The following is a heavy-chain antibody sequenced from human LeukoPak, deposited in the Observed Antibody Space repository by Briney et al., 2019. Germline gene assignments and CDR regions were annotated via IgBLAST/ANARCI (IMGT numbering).Heavy chain of an antibody. D-gene: IGHD5-24*01. J-gene: IGHJ3*02. CDR3: ARDRRDGYNWHAFDI. V-gene: IGHV4-31*03. Sequence: SQTLSLTCTVSGGSINNGGYYWSWIRQHPGKGLEWIGYIYYSGNTYYNPSLKSRVTISVDTSKNQFSLKLSSVTAADTAVYYCARDRRDGYNWHAFDIWGRGTMVTVSS. CDR1: GGSINNGGYY. CDR2: IYYSGNT.